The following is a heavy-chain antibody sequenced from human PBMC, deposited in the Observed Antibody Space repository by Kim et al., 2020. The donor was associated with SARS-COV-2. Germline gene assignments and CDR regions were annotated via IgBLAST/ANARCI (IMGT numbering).Heavy chain of an antibody. CDR2: INHSGST. CDR3: AGFRRGGYCSSTSCLYYYYYGMDV. V-gene: IGHV4-34*01. D-gene: IGHD2-2*01. J-gene: IGHJ6*02. Sequence: SETLSLTCAVYGGSFSGYYWSWIRQPPGKGLEWIGEINHSGSTNYNPSLKSRVTISVDTSKNQFSLKLSSVTAADTAVYYCAGFRRGGYCSSTSCLYYYYYGMDVWGQGTTVTVSS. CDR1: GGSFSGYY.